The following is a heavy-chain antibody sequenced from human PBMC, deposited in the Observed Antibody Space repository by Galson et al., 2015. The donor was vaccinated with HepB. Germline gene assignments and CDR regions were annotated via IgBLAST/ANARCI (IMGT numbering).Heavy chain of an antibody. D-gene: IGHD3-16*01. CDR3: ASAGSYGPPLYNWFDP. CDR2: IWYDGSNK. V-gene: IGHV3-33*01. Sequence: SLRLSCAASGFTFSSYGMHWVRQAPGKGLEWVAVIWYDGSNKYYADSVKGRFTISRDNSKNTLYLQMNSLRAEDTAVYYCASAGSYGPPLYNWFDPWGQGTLVTVSS. J-gene: IGHJ5*02. CDR1: GFTFSSYG.